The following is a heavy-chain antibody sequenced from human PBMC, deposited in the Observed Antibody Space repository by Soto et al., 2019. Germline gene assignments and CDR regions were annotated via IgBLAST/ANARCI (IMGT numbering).Heavy chain of an antibody. V-gene: IGHV4-39*01. J-gene: IGHJ5*02. Sequence: QLQLQESGPGLVKPSETLSLTCTVSGGSISSSSYYWGWIRQPPGKGLEWIGSIYYSGSTYYNPSLKSRVPISVDTSKNQFSLKLSSVTAADTAVYYCARHVRPYYGSGSYFANWFDPWGQGTLVTVSS. CDR1: GGSISSSSYY. CDR3: ARHVRPYYGSGSYFANWFDP. D-gene: IGHD3-10*01. CDR2: IYYSGST.